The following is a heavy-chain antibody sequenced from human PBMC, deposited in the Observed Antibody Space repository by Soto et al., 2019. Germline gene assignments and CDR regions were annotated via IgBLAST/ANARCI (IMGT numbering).Heavy chain of an antibody. V-gene: IGHV1-46*04. CDR2: INPSGGST. CDR3: ASVGISRFLEWLFYDY. CDR1: GYTFTSYY. D-gene: IGHD3-3*01. J-gene: IGHJ4*02. Sequence: QVQLVQSGAEVKKPGASVKVSCKASGYTFTSYYMHWVRQAPGQGLEWMGIINPSGGSTSYAQKLQGRVTMTRDTSTSTVYLELSSLRSEDTAVYYCASVGISRFLEWLFYDYWGQGTLVTVSS.